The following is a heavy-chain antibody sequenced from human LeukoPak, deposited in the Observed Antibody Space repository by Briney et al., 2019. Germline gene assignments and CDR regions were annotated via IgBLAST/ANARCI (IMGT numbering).Heavy chain of an antibody. D-gene: IGHD3-22*01. CDR1: GFTFSTYK. CDR2: INADSSTI. Sequence: GGSLRLSCAASGFTFSTYKMNWVRQAPGKGLEWISYINADSSTIQYADSVRGRFTTSRDNAKNSLYLQMNSLRAEDTAVYYCVRDNSRGQSLGVIYWGQGSLVTVSS. J-gene: IGHJ4*02. V-gene: IGHV3-48*01. CDR3: VRDNSRGQSLGVIY.